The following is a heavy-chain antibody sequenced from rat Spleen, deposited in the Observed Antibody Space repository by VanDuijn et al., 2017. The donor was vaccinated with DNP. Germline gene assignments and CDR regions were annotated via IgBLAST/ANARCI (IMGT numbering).Heavy chain of an antibody. Sequence: EVQLQESGPGLVKPSQSLSLTCSVTGYSITSHYWGWIRQFPGNKMVYIGHISYSGFTHYNPSLKSRFSITRDTSKNQFFLQLNSVTAEDTATYYCASLNYAFDSWGQGVMVTVSS. CDR2: ISYSGFT. V-gene: IGHV3-1*01. CDR3: ASLNYAFDS. CDR1: GYSITSHY. J-gene: IGHJ2*01. D-gene: IGHD1-11*01.